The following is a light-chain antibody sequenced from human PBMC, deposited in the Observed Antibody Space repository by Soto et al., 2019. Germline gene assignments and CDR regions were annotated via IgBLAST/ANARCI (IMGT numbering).Light chain of an antibody. Sequence: EIVMTQSPATLSVSPGERATLSCRASQSVSSTLAWYQQQPGQSPRLLIYGASTRATGIPARFSGSGSWTEFTLTISSLQAEDFAVYYCQQYNNWPPLTFGGGTKVEIK. V-gene: IGKV3-15*01. CDR2: GAS. CDR3: QQYNNWPPLT. CDR1: QSVSST. J-gene: IGKJ4*01.